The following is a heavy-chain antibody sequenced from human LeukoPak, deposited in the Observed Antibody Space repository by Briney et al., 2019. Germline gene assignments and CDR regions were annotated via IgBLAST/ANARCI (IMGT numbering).Heavy chain of an antibody. J-gene: IGHJ4*02. V-gene: IGHV1-2*06. CDR2: INPNSGGT. Sequence: ASVKVSCKASGYTFTGYYMHWVRQAPGQGLEWMGRINPNSGGTNYAQKFQGRVTMTRDTSISTAYMELSSLRSEDTAVYYCAADRGSIAAAGRYWGQGTLVTVSS. CDR3: AADRGSIAAAGRY. D-gene: IGHD6-13*01. CDR1: GYTFTGYY.